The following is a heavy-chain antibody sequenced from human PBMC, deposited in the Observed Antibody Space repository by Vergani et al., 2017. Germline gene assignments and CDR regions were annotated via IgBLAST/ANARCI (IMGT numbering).Heavy chain of an antibody. Sequence: EVQLVESGGGLVKRGGSLRLSCAASGFTFSSYSMNWVRQAPGKGLEWVSSISSSSSYIHYSDSLKCRFTISRDNAKSSLYLQMNSLRAEDTGVYYCARARYYLGSGNYPYFYYYGLDVWGQGTAVTVSS. CDR3: ARARYYLGSGNYPYFYYYGLDV. D-gene: IGHD3-10*01. V-gene: IGHV3-21*01. CDR2: ISSSSSYI. CDR1: GFTFSSYS. J-gene: IGHJ6*02.